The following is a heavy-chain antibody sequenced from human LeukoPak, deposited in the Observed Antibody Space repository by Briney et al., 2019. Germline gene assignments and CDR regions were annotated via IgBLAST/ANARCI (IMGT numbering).Heavy chain of an antibody. Sequence: SETLSLTCTVSGGSISSSSYYWGWIRQPPGKGLEWIGSIYYSGSTTYNPSLKSRVTISVDTSKNQFSLRLSSVTAADTAVYYCARDRDSSGYYYHFDYWGQGILVTVSS. CDR1: GGSISSSSYY. J-gene: IGHJ4*02. D-gene: IGHD3-22*01. CDR2: IYYSGST. CDR3: ARDRDSSGYYYHFDY. V-gene: IGHV4-39*07.